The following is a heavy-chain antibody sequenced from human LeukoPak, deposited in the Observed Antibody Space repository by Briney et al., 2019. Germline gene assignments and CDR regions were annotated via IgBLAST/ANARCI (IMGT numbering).Heavy chain of an antibody. J-gene: IGHJ5*02. CDR2: ISSSGSTI. CDR3: AKDGSYYDSSGYYYRWFDP. Sequence: GGSLRLSCAASGFTFSDYYMSWIRQAPGKGLEWVSYISSSGSTIYYADSVKGRFTISRDNAKNSLYLQMNSLRAEDTAVYYCAKDGSYYDSSGYYYRWFDPWGQGTLVTVSS. D-gene: IGHD3-22*01. V-gene: IGHV3-11*01. CDR1: GFTFSDYY.